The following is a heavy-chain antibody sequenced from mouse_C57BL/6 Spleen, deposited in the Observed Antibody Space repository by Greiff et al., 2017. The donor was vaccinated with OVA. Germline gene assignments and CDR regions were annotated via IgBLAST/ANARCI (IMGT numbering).Heavy chain of an antibody. CDR1: GYTFTSYW. V-gene: IGHV1-55*01. D-gene: IGHD1-1*01. CDR3: ARKFSYYGCSYWYFDV. CDR2: IYPGSGST. Sequence: VQLQQSGAELVKPGASVKMSCKASGYTFTSYWITWVKQRPGQGLEWIGDIYPGSGSTNYNEKFKSKATLTVDTSSSTAYMQLSSLTSEDFAVYYCARKFSYYGCSYWYFDVWGTGTTVTVSS. J-gene: IGHJ1*03.